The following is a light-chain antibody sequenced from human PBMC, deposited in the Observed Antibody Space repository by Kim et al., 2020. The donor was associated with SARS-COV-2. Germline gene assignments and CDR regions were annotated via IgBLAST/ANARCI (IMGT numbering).Light chain of an antibody. CDR3: NSRESGVNHVV. V-gene: IGLV3-19*01. CDR1: SLRIYY. J-gene: IGLJ3*02. Sequence: ALGQTVRITCQGESLRIYYASWYQQKPGQAPVLVIYEKNNRPSGIPDRFSGSSSGNTASLTITGAQAEDEADYYCNSRESGVNHVVFGGGTQLTVL. CDR2: EKN.